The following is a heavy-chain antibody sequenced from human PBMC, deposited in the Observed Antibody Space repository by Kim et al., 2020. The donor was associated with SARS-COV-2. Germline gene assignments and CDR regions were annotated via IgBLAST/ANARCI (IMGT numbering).Heavy chain of an antibody. V-gene: IGHV1-69*04. CDR2: IIPILGIA. CDR1: GGTFSSYT. J-gene: IGHJ6*02. D-gene: IGHD3-22*01. Sequence: SVKVSCKASGGTFSSYTISWVRQAPGQGLEWMGRIIPILGIANYAQKFQGRVTITADKSTSTAYMELSSLRSEDTAVYYCARDHTGGSSSGYLPTPYYYGMDVWGQGTTVTVSS. CDR3: ARDHTGGSSSGYLPTPYYYGMDV.